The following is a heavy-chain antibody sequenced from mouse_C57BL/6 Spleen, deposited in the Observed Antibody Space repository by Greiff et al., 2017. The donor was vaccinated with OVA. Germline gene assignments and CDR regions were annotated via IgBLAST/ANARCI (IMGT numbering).Heavy chain of an antibody. CDR1: GYTFTSYW. Sequence: QVQLQQPGAELVMPGASVKLSCKASGYTFTSYWMHWVKQRPGQGLEWIGKIDPSDSYTNYNQKFKGKSTLTVAKSSSTAYMQLSSLTSEDSAVYYCALPGVYWGQGTTLTVSS. V-gene: IGHV1-69*01. J-gene: IGHJ2*01. CDR3: ALPGVY. D-gene: IGHD4-1*01. CDR2: IDPSDSYT.